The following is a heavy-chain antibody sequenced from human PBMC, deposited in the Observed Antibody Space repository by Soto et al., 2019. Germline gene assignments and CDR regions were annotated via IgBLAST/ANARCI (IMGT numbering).Heavy chain of an antibody. V-gene: IGHV1-18*01. CDR3: ARDGVDTATGYYYGMDV. CDR1: GYTFTSYG. J-gene: IGHJ6*02. Sequence: QVQLVQSGAEVKKPGGSLKVSCKASGYTFTSYGISWVRQAPGQGLEWMGWISAYNGNTNYAQKLQGRVTMTTDTSTSTAYMELRSLRSDDTAVYYCARDGVDTATGYYYGMDVWGQGTTVTVSS. CDR2: ISAYNGNT. D-gene: IGHD5-18*01.